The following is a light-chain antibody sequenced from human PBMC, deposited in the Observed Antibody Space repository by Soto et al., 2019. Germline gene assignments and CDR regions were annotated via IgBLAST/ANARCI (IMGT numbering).Light chain of an antibody. V-gene: IGKV2-28*01. CDR1: QILLHSNGNTF. CDR2: LGS. Sequence: EIVVTQSPLSLTVTPGEPASISGKSTQILLHSNGNTFLDRYMQKPGQSPQLLIYLGSRRAPGAPDRVSGSGSGTDFTLRISTVEADDAGIYFCMQALQTPRTFGQGTKLEI. CDR3: MQALQTPRT. J-gene: IGKJ1*01.